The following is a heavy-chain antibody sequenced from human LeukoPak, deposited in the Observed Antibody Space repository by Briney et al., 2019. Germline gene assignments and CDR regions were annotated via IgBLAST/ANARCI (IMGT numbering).Heavy chain of an antibody. Sequence: GGSLRLSCAASGFTFSGSAMHWVRQASGRGLEWVGRIRSKANSYATAYAASVKGRFTISRDDSKNTAYLQMNSLRAEDTAVYYCAKAGFVVVPAAIGLFDYWGQGTLVTVSS. CDR3: AKAGFVVVPAAIGLFDY. J-gene: IGHJ4*02. CDR2: IRSKANSYAT. D-gene: IGHD2-2*01. V-gene: IGHV3-73*01. CDR1: GFTFSGSA.